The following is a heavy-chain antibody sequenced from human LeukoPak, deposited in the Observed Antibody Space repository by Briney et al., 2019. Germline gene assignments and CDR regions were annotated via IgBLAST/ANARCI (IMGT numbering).Heavy chain of an antibody. Sequence: GGSLRLSCAASGFTFSSYWMHWVRQAPGKGLVWVSRINSDGSSTSYADSVKGRFTISRDNAKNTLYLQMNSLRAEDTAVYYCARGRGCSYVNNGMDVWGQGTTVTVSS. J-gene: IGHJ6*02. D-gene: IGHD5-18*01. CDR3: ARGRGCSYVNNGMDV. CDR1: GFTFSSYW. V-gene: IGHV3-74*01. CDR2: INSDGSST.